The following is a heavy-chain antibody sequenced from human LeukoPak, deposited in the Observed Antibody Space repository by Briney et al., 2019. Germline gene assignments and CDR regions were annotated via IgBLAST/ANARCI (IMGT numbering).Heavy chain of an antibody. V-gene: IGHV3-13*01. D-gene: IGHD3-10*01. CDR1: GFTFSNYD. CDR2: IGTAGDT. CDR3: ARGSPPFQH. J-gene: IGHJ1*01. Sequence: GRSLRLSCAASGFTFSNYDMHWVRQATGQGLEWVSGIGTAGDTYYAGSVKGRFTISRENAKNSLYLQMKSLRAGDTAVYYCARGSPPFQHWGQGTLVTVSS.